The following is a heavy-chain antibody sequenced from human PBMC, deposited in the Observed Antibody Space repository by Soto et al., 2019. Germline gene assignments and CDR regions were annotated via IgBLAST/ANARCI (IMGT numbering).Heavy chain of an antibody. CDR2: IDSSGGT. CDR3: VRQGFGRLHGLVDV. Sequence: QVQLQESGPGLVKPSETLSLTCTVSDDSSSSYKWSWIRQPPGRRLEWIGYIDSSGGTSYNPSLQSRVTIXVXTPXKQFSLKLSSVTAADTAVYYCVRQGFGRLHGLVDVWGQGTTVTVSS. D-gene: IGHD3-10*01. V-gene: IGHV4-59*08. J-gene: IGHJ6*02. CDR1: DDSSSSYK.